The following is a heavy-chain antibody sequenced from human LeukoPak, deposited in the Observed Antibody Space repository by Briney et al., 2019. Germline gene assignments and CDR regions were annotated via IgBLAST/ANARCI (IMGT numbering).Heavy chain of an antibody. CDR3: AKGRYDILTGFLRF. D-gene: IGHD3-9*01. CDR1: GSTFDDYG. J-gene: IGHJ4*02. CDR2: INWNGGST. Sequence: PGGSLRLSCAASGSTFDDYGMSWVRQAPGKGLEWVSGINWNGGSTGYADSVKGRFTISRDNAKNSLYLQMNSLRAEDTAVYYCAKGRYDILTGFLRFRGQGTLVTVSS. V-gene: IGHV3-20*04.